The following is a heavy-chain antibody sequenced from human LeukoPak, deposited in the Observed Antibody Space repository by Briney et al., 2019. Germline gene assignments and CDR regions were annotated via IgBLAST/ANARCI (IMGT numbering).Heavy chain of an antibody. D-gene: IGHD3-22*01. CDR3: TTDLPDDSSGYQP. J-gene: IGHJ5*02. Sequence: GGTLRLSCAASGFTFSNAWMGWVRQAPGKGLEWGGRIKSKTDGGTTDYAAPVKGRFTISRDDSKNTLYLQMNSLKTEDTAVYYCTTDLPDDSSGYQPWGQGTLVTVSS. CDR1: GFTFSNAW. CDR2: IKSKTDGGTT. V-gene: IGHV3-15*01.